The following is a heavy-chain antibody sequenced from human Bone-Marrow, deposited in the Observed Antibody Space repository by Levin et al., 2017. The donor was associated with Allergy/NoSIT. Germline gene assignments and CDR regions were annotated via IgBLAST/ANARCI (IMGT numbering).Heavy chain of an antibody. V-gene: IGHV4-31*03. Sequence: SQTLSLTCTVSGGSISGGGYYWSWIRQHPGKGLEWIGYIYYSGNTYYNPSLKSRVIISVVTSKNQLSLKLTSVTVADTAVYYCGRFNGYDFDYWGQGTLVTVSS. CDR1: GGSISGGGYY. CDR2: IYYSGNT. CDR3: GRFNGYDFDY. D-gene: IGHD5-12*01. J-gene: IGHJ4*02.